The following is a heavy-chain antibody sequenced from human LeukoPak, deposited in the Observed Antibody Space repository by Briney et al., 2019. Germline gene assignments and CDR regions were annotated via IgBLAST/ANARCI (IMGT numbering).Heavy chain of an antibody. CDR1: GFTFSDYS. J-gene: IGHJ4*02. D-gene: IGHD5-24*01. V-gene: IGHV3-48*01. CDR3: ARDYKYAFDN. CDR2: IGIDSGNT. Sequence: GGSLRLCCAASGFTFSDYSMNWVRQAPGKGLEWISYIGIDSGNTNYADSVKGRFTISGDKAKNSLYLQMNSLRVEDTAVYYCARDYKYAFDNWGQGTLVTVSS.